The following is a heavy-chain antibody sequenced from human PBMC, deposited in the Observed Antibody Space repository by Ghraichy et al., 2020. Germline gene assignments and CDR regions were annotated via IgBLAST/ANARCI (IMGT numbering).Heavy chain of an antibody. CDR1: GGSISSYY. V-gene: IGHV4-4*07. J-gene: IGHJ6*03. CDR3: ARGTRVEGYYYYMDV. Sequence: QTLSLTCTVSGGSISSYYWSWIRQPAGKGLEWIGRIYTSGSTNYNPSLKSRVTMSVDTSKNQFSLKLSSVTAADTAVYYCARGTRVEGYYYYMDVWGKGTTVTVSS. D-gene: IGHD4-11*01. CDR2: IYTSGST.